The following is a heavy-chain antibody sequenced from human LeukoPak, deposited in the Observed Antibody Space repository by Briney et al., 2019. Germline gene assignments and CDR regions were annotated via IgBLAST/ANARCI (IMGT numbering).Heavy chain of an antibody. J-gene: IGHJ4*02. D-gene: IGHD6-13*01. CDR1: GSTSSGCC. CDR3: ARNVGSWYYFDY. V-gene: IGHV1-2*02. CDR2: IHPHTGAT. Sequence: ASVKVSCKASGSTSSGCCLHWVRQAPGQGLEWMGWIHPHTGATHYAQKFQDSVTLTRNTSSSTGYMELSSLRSEDTAVYYCARNVGSWYYFDYWSQGTLVSVSS.